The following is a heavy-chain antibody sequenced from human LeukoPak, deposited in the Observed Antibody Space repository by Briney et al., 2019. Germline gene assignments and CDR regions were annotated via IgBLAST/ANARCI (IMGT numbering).Heavy chain of an antibody. CDR2: ISGSGGST. V-gene: IGHV3-23*01. D-gene: IGHD5-18*01. Sequence: GGSLRLSCAASGFTFSRYGMSWVRQAPGKGLEWVSAISGSGGSTYYADSVKGRFTISRDNSKNTLYLQMNSLRSEDTAVYYCARDHYSYGYNWGQGTLVTVSS. CDR3: ARDHYSYGYN. J-gene: IGHJ4*02. CDR1: GFTFSRYG.